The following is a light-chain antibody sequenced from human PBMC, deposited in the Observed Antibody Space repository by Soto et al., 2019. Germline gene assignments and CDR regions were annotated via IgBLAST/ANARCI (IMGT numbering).Light chain of an antibody. J-gene: IGKJ2*01. CDR1: QSVLSSSNSLNY. V-gene: IGKV4-1*01. CDR2: WAS. CDR3: QQYYTHPRT. Sequence: DIVMTQSPDSLAVSLGERATINCKSSQSVLSSSNSLNYLAWYQQKPGQPPKLLVYWASTRESGVPDRFSGSGSGTDFTLTISSLQAEDVAVYYCQQYYTHPRTFGQGTKLEI.